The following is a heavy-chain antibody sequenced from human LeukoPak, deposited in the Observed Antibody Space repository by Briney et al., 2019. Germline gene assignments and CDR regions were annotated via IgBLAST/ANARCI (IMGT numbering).Heavy chain of an antibody. V-gene: IGHV4-4*07. CDR2: IYTSGST. CDR3: ARVLGGIAAARLSTRRDAFDI. D-gene: IGHD6-13*01. J-gene: IGHJ3*02. Sequence: SETLSLTCTVSGGSISSYYWSWIRQPAGKGLEWIGRIYTSGSTNYNPSLKSRVTMSVDTSKNQFSLKLSSVTAADTAVYYCARVLGGIAAARLSTRRDAFDIWGQGTMVTVSS. CDR1: GGSISSYY.